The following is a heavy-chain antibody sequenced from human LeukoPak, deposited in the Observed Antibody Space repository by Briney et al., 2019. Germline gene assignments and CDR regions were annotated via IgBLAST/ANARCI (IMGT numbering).Heavy chain of an antibody. CDR2: ISSSSSYI. D-gene: IGHD6-19*01. Sequence: GGSLRLSCEGSGFTFSNYWMGWVRQAPGKGLEWVSSISSSSSYIYYADPVKGRFTISRDNAKNSLYLQMNSQRAEDTAVYYCASIAVAGTTVIPYYFDYWGQGTLVTVSS. CDR3: ASIAVAGTTVIPYYFDY. CDR1: GFTFSNYW. V-gene: IGHV3-21*01. J-gene: IGHJ4*02.